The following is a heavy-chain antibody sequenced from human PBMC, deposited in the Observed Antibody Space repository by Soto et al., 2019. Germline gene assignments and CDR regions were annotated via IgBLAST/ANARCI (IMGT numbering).Heavy chain of an antibody. Sequence: GGSLRLSCAASGLTFSSYAMSWVRQAPGKGLEWVSAISGSGGSTYYADSVKGRFTISRDNSKNTLYLQMNSLRAEDTAVYYCAKDYDYIWGSYRFPFDPWGQGTLVTVSS. CDR1: GLTFSSYA. V-gene: IGHV3-23*01. J-gene: IGHJ5*02. D-gene: IGHD3-16*02. CDR2: ISGSGGST. CDR3: AKDYDYIWGSYRFPFDP.